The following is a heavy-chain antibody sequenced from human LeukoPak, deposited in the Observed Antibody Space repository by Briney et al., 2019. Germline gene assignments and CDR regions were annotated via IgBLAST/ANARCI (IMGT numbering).Heavy chain of an antibody. V-gene: IGHV4-34*01. D-gene: IGHD1-26*01. J-gene: IGHJ4*02. Sequence: SETLSLTCTVYGGSFSGRYWSWIRQPPGRGLEWVGEINHSGSTNYNPSLKSRVTISVDTSKNQFSLKLNSVTAADTAVYYCARGSAGATLAYWGQGALSPSPQ. CDR3: ARGSAGATLAY. CDR2: INHSGST. CDR1: GGSFSGRY.